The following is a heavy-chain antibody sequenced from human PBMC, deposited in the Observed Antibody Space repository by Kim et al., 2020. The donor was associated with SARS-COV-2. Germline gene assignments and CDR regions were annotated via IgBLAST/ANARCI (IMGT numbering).Heavy chain of an antibody. D-gene: IGHD4-17*01. J-gene: IGHJ4*02. Sequence: SETLSLTCTVSGGSISSGGYYWSWIRQHPGKGLEWIGYIYYSGSTYYNPSLKSRVTISVDTSKNQFSLKLSSVTAADTAVYYCASLFYGDYVDYWGQGTLVTVSS. V-gene: IGHV4-31*03. CDR3: ASLFYGDYVDY. CDR2: IYYSGST. CDR1: GGSISSGGYY.